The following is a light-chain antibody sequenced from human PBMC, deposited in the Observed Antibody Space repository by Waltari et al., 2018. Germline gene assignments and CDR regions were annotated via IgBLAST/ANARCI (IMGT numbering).Light chain of an antibody. CDR2: HAS. J-gene: IGKJ1*01. V-gene: IGKV3-20*01. CDR3: QKYESLPAT. Sequence: EIVLTQSPGTLSLSPGEGATLSCRASESVSKFLAWYQQNPGQAPRLLIYHASNRAPGIPDRFSGSGFGTDVSLTISRLEPEDFAVYYCQKYESLPATFGQGTKVEIK. CDR1: ESVSKF.